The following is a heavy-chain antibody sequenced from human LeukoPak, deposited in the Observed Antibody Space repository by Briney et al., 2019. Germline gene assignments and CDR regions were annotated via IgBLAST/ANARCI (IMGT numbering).Heavy chain of an antibody. CDR3: ARVFGYTYGHADY. CDR1: GGSINGYY. J-gene: IGHJ4*02. D-gene: IGHD5-18*01. V-gene: IGHV4-59*01. CDR2: FYSSGSA. Sequence: PSETLSLTCTVSGGSINGYYWCWMRQPPGKGLEWIGNFYSSGSANYNPSLKSRVTISVETSKNQFSLKLSSVTAADTAVYYWARVFGYTYGHADYWGQETLVTVSS.